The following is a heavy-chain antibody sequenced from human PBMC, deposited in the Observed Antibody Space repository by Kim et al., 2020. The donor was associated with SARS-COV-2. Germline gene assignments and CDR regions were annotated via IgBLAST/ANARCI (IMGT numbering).Heavy chain of an antibody. D-gene: IGHD3-3*01. V-gene: IGHV1-69*13. CDR1: GGTFSSYA. CDR3: ARNLGVVIIRDYYYYGMDV. CDR2: IIPIFGTA. J-gene: IGHJ6*02. Sequence: SVKVSCKASGGTFSSYAISWVRQAPGQGLEWMGGIIPIFGTANYAQKFQGRVTITADESTSTAYMELSSLRSEDTAVYYCARNLGVVIIRDYYYYGMDVWGQGTTVTVSS.